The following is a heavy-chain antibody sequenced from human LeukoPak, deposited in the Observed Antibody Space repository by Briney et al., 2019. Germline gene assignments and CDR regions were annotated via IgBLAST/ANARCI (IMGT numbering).Heavy chain of an antibody. D-gene: IGHD6-19*01. Sequence: GGSLRLSCAASGFTLYLYATSGVRRAPGRGLEWVAGMGGVGDRAYYADAVKGRFTISRDNSKDKQFLQMNSLRADDTAVYYCAKASRQAAVASPLDYWGEGTLVTVSS. CDR1: GFTLYLYA. V-gene: IGHV3-23*01. J-gene: IGHJ4*02. CDR3: AKASRQAAVASPLDY. CDR2: MGGVGDRA.